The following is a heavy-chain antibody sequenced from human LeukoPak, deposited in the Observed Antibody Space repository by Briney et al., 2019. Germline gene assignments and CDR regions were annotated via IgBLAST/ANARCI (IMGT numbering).Heavy chain of an antibody. Sequence: GGSLRLSCAASGFTFSSYSMNWVRQAPAKGLEWISYISASSSTIYYADSVKGRFTISRDNAKNSLYLHMNSLRAEDTAVYYCTRAVTSSGYGPDYSGQGTLVTVSS. CDR1: GFTFSSYS. V-gene: IGHV3-48*01. D-gene: IGHD5-12*01. J-gene: IGHJ4*02. CDR2: ISASSSTI. CDR3: TRAVTSSGYGPDY.